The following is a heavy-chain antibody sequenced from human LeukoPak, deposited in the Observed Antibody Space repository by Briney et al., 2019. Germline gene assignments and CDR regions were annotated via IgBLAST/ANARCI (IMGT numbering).Heavy chain of an antibody. Sequence: ASVKVSCKASGYTFTSYDVNWVRQATGQGLEWMGWMNPNSGNTGLAQKFQGRVTLTRDTSLSTAYMELSILGSDDTAVYYCARDEVVAAPNYFGMVVWGQGTTVSVSS. V-gene: IGHV1-8*01. D-gene: IGHD2-15*01. CDR3: ARDEVVAAPNYFGMVV. CDR2: MNPNSGNT. J-gene: IGHJ6*02. CDR1: GYTFTSYD.